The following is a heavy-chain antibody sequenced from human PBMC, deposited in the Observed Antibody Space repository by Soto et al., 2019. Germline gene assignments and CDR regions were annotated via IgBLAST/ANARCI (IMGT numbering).Heavy chain of an antibody. D-gene: IGHD3-16*01. CDR3: ARAIMITFGGGWDLGMDV. V-gene: IGHV4-30-4*01. CDR2: IYYIGST. Sequence: QVQLQESGPGLVKPSQTLSLTCTVSGGSISSGDYYWSWIRQPPGKGLEWIGYIYYIGSTYYNPSLKSRVTISVDTSKNQFSLKLSSVTAADTAVYYCARAIMITFGGGWDLGMDVWGQGTTVTVSS. CDR1: GGSISSGDYY. J-gene: IGHJ6*02.